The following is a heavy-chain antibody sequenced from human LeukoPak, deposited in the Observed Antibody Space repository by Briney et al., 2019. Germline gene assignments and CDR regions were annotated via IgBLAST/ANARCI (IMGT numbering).Heavy chain of an antibody. Sequence: ASVKVSCKASGYTFTGYYMHWVRQAPGQGLEWMGWINTNSGGTNYAQKFQGWVTMTRDTSISPAYMELSRLRSDDTALYYCAREGDCSSTRCYTLDYWGQGTLVSVSS. D-gene: IGHD2-2*02. J-gene: IGHJ4*02. CDR2: INTNSGGT. V-gene: IGHV1-2*04. CDR3: AREGDCSSTRCYTLDY. CDR1: GYTFTGYY.